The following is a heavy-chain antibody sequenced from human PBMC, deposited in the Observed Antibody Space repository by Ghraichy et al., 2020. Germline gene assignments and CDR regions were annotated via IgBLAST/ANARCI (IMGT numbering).Heavy chain of an antibody. J-gene: IGHJ4*02. CDR2: IKEDGAEK. CDR3: VRVRGAYYGSESYSH. CDR1: GFIFSDYW. Sequence: GGSLRLSCAASGFIFSDYWLSWVRQAPGKGQEWVANIKEDGAEKYYVDSVRGRFTISRDNAKTSLYLQMNSLRVDDTALYYCVRVRGAYYGSESYSHWGQGTLVTVSS. D-gene: IGHD3-10*01. V-gene: IGHV3-7*03.